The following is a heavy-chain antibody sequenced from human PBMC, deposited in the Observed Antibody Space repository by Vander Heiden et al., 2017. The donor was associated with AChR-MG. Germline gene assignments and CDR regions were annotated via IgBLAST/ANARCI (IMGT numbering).Heavy chain of an antibody. CDR2: IDWDDDK. D-gene: IGHD3-10*01. J-gene: IGHJ3*02. CDR1: RSPLSTSGMR. V-gene: IGHV2-70*04. Sequence: QVTLKESGPALVKPTQTLTLTCTFPRSPLSTSGMRVSWIRQPPGKALEWLARIDWDDDKFYSTSLKTRLTISKDTSKNQVVLTMTNMDPVDTATYYCARMGGPYGAFDIWGQGTMVTLSS. CDR3: ARMGGPYGAFDI.